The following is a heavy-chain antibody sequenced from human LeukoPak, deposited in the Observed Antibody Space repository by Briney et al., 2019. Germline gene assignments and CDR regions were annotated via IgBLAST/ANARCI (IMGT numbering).Heavy chain of an antibody. Sequence: GESLKISCKGSGYSFTSYWIGWVRQMPGKGLEWMGIIYPGDSDTRYSPSFQGQVTISADKSISTAYLQWSSLKASDTAIYYCARESFGTGDLDAFDIRGQGTMVTVSS. CDR1: GYSFTSYW. CDR3: ARESFGTGDLDAFDI. J-gene: IGHJ3*02. V-gene: IGHV5-51*01. CDR2: IYPGDSDT. D-gene: IGHD7-27*01.